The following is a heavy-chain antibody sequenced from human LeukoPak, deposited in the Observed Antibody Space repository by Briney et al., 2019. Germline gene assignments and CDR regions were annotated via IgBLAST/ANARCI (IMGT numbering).Heavy chain of an antibody. J-gene: IGHJ5*02. Sequence: SETLSLTCTVSGGSISSGGYYWSWIRQHPGKGLEWIGYIYYSGSTYYNPSLKSRVTISVDTSKNQFSLKLSSVTAADTAVYYCARGDIVATMGSEWFDPWGQGTLVTVSS. CDR2: IYYSGST. CDR3: ARGDIVATMGSEWFDP. V-gene: IGHV4-31*03. CDR1: GGSISSGGYY. D-gene: IGHD5-12*01.